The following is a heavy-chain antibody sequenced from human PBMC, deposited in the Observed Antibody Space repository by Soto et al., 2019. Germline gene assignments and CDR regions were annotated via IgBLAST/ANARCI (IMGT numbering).Heavy chain of an antibody. CDR1: GFPFSSYA. Sequence: GGSLRLSFAACGFPFSSYAMHWVRQAAGKWLEWVAVISYDGSNKYYADSVKGLFTISRDNSKNTLYLQMNSLRAEDTAVYYCARDRGHCSSNSCYRFAYYYYGMDVWGQGTTVTVYS. D-gene: IGHD2-2*02. CDR3: ARDRGHCSSNSCYRFAYYYYGMDV. J-gene: IGHJ6*02. CDR2: ISYDGSNK. V-gene: IGHV3-30-3*01.